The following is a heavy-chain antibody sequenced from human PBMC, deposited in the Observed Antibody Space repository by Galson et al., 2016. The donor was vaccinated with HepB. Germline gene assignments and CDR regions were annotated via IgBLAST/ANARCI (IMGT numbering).Heavy chain of an antibody. CDR1: GYNFTTYW. D-gene: IGHD3-16*01. CDR3: ARGAPFDS. CDR2: IYPGDSDT. Sequence: QSGAEVKKPGESLKISCQGSGYNFTTYWIAWLRQMPGKGPEWLGSIYPGDSDTRYSPSFQGQVTISADKSINTTDLQWNSLKPSDSAMYYCARGAPFDSWGQGTLITVSS. V-gene: IGHV5-51*01. J-gene: IGHJ4*02.